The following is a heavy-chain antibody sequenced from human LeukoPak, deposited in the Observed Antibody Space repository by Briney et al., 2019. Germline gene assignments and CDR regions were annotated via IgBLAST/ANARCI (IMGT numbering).Heavy chain of an antibody. J-gene: IGHJ4*02. CDR2: IYYSGST. Sequence: SETLSLTCTVSGGSISSYYWSWIRQPPGKGLEWIGYIYYSGSTNYNPSLKSRVTISVDTSKNQFSLKLSSVTAADTAVYYCARHLLEMATFSFDYWGQGTLDTVSS. CDR1: GGSISSYY. D-gene: IGHD5-24*01. V-gene: IGHV4-59*08. CDR3: ARHLLEMATFSFDY.